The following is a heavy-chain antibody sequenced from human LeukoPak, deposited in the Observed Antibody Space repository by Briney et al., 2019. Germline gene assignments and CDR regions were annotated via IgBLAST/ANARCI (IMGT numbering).Heavy chain of an antibody. CDR2: ISSGSST. CDR3: AKTDYSNYEFDY. J-gene: IGHJ4*02. D-gene: IGHD4-11*01. V-gene: IGHV3-23*01. CDR1: GFTFSSHG. Sequence: PGGSLRLSCAASGFTFSSHGMTWVRQVPGKGLEWVSAISSGSSTYYADSVKGRFTISRDNSKNTLYLQMNSLRAEDTAVYYCAKTDYSNYEFDYWGQGTLVTVSS.